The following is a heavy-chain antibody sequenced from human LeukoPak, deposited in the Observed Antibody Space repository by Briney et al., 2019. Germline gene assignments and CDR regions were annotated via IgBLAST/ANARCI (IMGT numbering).Heavy chain of an antibody. V-gene: IGHV4-34*01. Sequence: SETLSLTCAVYGGSFSGYYWSWTRQPPGKGLEWIGEINHSGSTNYNPSLKSRVTISVDTSKNQFSLKLSSVTAADTAVYYCARVGGYYYYYYYYYMDVWGKGTTVTVSS. D-gene: IGHD3-22*01. J-gene: IGHJ6*03. CDR2: INHSGST. CDR1: GGSFSGYY. CDR3: ARVGGYYYYYYYYYMDV.